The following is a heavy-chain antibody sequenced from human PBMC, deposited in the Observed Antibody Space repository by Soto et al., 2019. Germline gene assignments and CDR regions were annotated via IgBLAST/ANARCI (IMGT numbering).Heavy chain of an antibody. V-gene: IGHV1-18*01. Sequence: ASAKVSCKASGYTFNFYGITWVRQAPGQGLAGMGWISGFNGNTNYAADLQGRVTMTTDTSKSTAYMALRGLSSDDTAGYYCARIGVSSGHESPDFDCWGQGTMVTVSS. J-gene: IGHJ4*02. CDR3: ARIGVSSGHESPDFDC. CDR2: ISGFNGNT. D-gene: IGHD3-16*01. CDR1: GYTFNFYG.